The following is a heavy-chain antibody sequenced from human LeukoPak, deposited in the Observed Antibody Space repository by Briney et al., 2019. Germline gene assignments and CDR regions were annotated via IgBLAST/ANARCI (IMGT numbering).Heavy chain of an antibody. D-gene: IGHD6-6*01. CDR3: ARDFSSSSSVYYYYYMDV. CDR1: GGSFTDYS. J-gene: IGHJ6*03. Sequence: SETLSLTCGVYGGSFTDYSWTWIRQPPGKGLEWLGTIYYRGTTYYNPSLKSRVTISVDTSKNQFSLRLNSVTAADTAVYYCARDFSSSSSVYYYYYMDVWGKGTTVTVSS. V-gene: IGHV4-34*01. CDR2: IYYRGTT.